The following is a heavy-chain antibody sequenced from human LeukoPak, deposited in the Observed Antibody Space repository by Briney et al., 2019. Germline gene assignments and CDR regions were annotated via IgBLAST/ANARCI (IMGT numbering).Heavy chain of an antibody. CDR1: GFTVSSNY. Sequence: GGSLRLSCAASGFTVSSNYMSWVRQAPGKGLEWVSVIYSGGSTYYADSVKGRFTISRDNSKNTLYLQMNSLRAEDTAVYYCAKDFRIGYSAHFDYWGQGALVTVSS. D-gene: IGHD2-21*01. CDR3: AKDFRIGYSAHFDY. CDR2: IYSGGST. V-gene: IGHV3-53*01. J-gene: IGHJ4*02.